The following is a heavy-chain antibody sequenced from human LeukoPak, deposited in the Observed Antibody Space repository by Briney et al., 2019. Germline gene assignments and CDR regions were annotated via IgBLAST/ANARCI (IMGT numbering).Heavy chain of an antibody. CDR1: GYTFTSYY. J-gene: IGHJ6*03. CDR3: ARESQLQLGLDYYYYIDV. V-gene: IGHV1-46*01. D-gene: IGHD2-2*01. Sequence: ASVKVSCKASGYTFTSYYMHWVRQAPGQGLEWMGIINPSGGSTSYAQKFQGRVTMTRDMSTSTVYMELSSLRSEDTAVYYCARESQLQLGLDYYYYIDVWGKGTTVTVSS. CDR2: INPSGGST.